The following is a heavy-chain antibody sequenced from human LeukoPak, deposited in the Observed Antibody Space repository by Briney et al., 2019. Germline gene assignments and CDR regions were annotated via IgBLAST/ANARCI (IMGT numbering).Heavy chain of an antibody. CDR1: GGSFSGYY. CDR3: ARTVTESHIVVVPAAICFDY. V-gene: IGHV4-34*01. J-gene: IGHJ4*02. D-gene: IGHD2-2*01. CDR2: INHSGST. Sequence: SETLSLTCAVYGGSFSGYYWSWIRQPPGKGLEWIGEINHSGSTNYNPSLKSRVTISVDTSKNQFSLKLSSVTAADTAVYYCARTVTESHIVVVPAAICFDYWGQGTLVTVSS.